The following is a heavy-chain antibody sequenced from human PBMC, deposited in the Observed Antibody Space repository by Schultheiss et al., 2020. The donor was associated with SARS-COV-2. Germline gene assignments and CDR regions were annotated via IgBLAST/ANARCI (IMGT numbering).Heavy chain of an antibody. D-gene: IGHD5-18*01. Sequence: GGSLRLSCAASGFTVSSNYMSWVRQAPGKGLEWVSVIYSGGSTYYADSVKGRFSISRDTSKNTLYLEMNSLRAEDTAVYHCAKDRQLWSADLILYFDYWGQGTLVTVSS. CDR3: AKDRQLWSADLILYFDY. J-gene: IGHJ4*02. CDR2: IYSGGST. CDR1: GFTVSSNY. V-gene: IGHV3-53*01.